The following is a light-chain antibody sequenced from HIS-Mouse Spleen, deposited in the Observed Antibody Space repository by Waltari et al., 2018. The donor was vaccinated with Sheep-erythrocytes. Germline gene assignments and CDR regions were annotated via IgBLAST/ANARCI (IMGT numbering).Light chain of an antibody. CDR3: AAWDDSLNGYV. CDR1: SSDVGGYNY. J-gene: IGLJ1*01. CDR2: DVS. Sequence: QSALTQPRSVSGSPGQSVTISCTGTSSDVGGYNYVSWYQQHPGKAPKRRIYDVSKRPSGVPYRVSGSKSGTSASLAISGLQSEDEADYYCAAWDDSLNGYVFGTGTKVTVL. V-gene: IGLV2-11*01.